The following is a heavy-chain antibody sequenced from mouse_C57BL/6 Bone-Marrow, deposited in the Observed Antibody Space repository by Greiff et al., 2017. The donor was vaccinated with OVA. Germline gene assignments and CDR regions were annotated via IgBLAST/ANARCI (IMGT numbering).Heavy chain of an antibody. CDR3: ITTVVPPFAMDY. CDR2: IDPENGDT. Sequence: VQLKESGAELVRPGASVKLSCTASGFNIKDDYMHWVKQRPEQGLEWIGWIDPENGDTEYASKFQGKATITADTSSNTAYLQLSSLTSEDTAVYYCITTVVPPFAMDYWGQGTSVTVSS. CDR1: GFNIKDDY. D-gene: IGHD1-1*01. J-gene: IGHJ4*01. V-gene: IGHV14-4*01.